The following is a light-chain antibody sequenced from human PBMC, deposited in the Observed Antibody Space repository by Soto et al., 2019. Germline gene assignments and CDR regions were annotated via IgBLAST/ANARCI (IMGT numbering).Light chain of an antibody. CDR1: SGHINYA. Sequence: QPVLTQSPSASASLGASVNLTCTLSSGHINYAIAWHQQQPEKGPRYLMKLNSDGSHTKGDGIPDRFSGSSSGAERYLTISSLQSEDEADYYCQTWGTGIWVFGGGTKLTVL. CDR3: QTWGTGIWV. CDR2: LNSDGSH. J-gene: IGLJ3*02. V-gene: IGLV4-69*01.